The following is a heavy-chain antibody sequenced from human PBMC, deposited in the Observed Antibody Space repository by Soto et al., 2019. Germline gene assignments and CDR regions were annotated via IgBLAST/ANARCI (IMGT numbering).Heavy chain of an antibody. Sequence: GGSLRLSCTASGFTFSNYAMSWVRQAPGKGLEWVSAITRTDSTYYADSVKGRFTISRDNSRNTLYLQMNSLGAEDAALYYCAKARMGPLNYWGQGTLVTVSS. V-gene: IGHV3-23*01. CDR1: GFTFSNYA. CDR3: AKARMGPLNY. D-gene: IGHD2-8*01. CDR2: ITRTDST. J-gene: IGHJ4*02.